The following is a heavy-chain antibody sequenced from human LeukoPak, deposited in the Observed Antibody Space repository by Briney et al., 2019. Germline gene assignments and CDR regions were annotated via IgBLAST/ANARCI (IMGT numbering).Heavy chain of an antibody. D-gene: IGHD4-11*01. CDR2: ITSSSSYI. Sequence: AGGSLRLSCAASGFTFSSYSMNWVRQAPGKGLEWVSSITSSSSYIYYADSVKGRFTISRHNAKNSLYLQLNSLRAEDTAVYYCVRLYDDYTNGHFDSWGQGTLVTVSS. CDR3: VRLYDDYTNGHFDS. V-gene: IGHV3-21*01. CDR1: GFTFSSYS. J-gene: IGHJ4*02.